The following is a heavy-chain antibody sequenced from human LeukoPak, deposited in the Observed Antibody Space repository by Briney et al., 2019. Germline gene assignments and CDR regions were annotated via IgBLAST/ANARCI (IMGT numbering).Heavy chain of an antibody. CDR2: INPNSGGT. CDR1: GYTFTGYY. D-gene: IGHD6-13*01. J-gene: IGHJ5*02. V-gene: IGHV1-2*02. CDR3: ARGRAAAGNWFDP. Sequence: ASVKVSCKASGYTFTGYYMHWVRQAPGQGLEWMGWINPNSGGTNYAQKFQRRVTMTRDTSISTAYMELSRLRSDDTAVYYCARGRAAAGNWFDPWGQGTLVTVSS.